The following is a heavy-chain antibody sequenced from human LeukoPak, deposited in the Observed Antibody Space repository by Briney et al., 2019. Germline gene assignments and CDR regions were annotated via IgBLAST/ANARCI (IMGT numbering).Heavy chain of an antibody. J-gene: IGHJ4*02. CDR1: GFTFDDYD. Sequence: GGSLRLSCAASGFTFDDYDMHWVRQAPEKGLDWVSGISWNGVSIGYADSVKGRFTISRDNAKNSLYLQMNSLRPEDTALYYCAKDFDEMAAIHYFDSWGQGTLVTVSS. D-gene: IGHD5-24*01. CDR3: AKDFDEMAAIHYFDS. V-gene: IGHV3-9*01. CDR2: ISWNGVSI.